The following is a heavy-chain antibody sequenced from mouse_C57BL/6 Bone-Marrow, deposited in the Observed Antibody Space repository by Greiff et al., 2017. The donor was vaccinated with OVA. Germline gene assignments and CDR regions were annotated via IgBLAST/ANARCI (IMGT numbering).Heavy chain of an antibody. Sequence: QVQLKESGPELVKPGASVKISCKASGYAFSSSWMNWVKQRPGKGLEWIGRIYPGDGDTNYNGKFKGKATLTADKSSSTAYMQLRSLTSEDSAVYFCAVLLRGVYFDYWGQGTTLTVSS. V-gene: IGHV1-82*01. CDR1: GYAFSSSW. D-gene: IGHD1-1*01. CDR3: AVLLRGVYFDY. J-gene: IGHJ2*01. CDR2: IYPGDGDT.